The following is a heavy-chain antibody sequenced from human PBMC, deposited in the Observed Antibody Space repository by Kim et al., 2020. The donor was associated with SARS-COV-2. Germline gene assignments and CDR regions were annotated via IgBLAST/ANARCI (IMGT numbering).Heavy chain of an antibody. J-gene: IGHJ6*02. V-gene: IGHV1-69*04. CDR1: GGTFSSYA. CDR2: IIPILGIA. D-gene: IGHD2-15*01. CDR3: ASVRGYYYYYYYGMDV. Sequence: SVKVSCKASGGTFSSYAISWVRQAPGQGLEWMGRIIPILGIANYAQKFQGRVTITADKSTSTAYMELSSLRSEDTAVYYCASVRGYYYYYYYGMDVWGQGTRVTVSS.